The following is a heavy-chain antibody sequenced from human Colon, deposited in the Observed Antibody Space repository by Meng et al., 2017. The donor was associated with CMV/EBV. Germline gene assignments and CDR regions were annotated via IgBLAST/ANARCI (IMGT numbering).Heavy chain of an antibody. J-gene: IGHJ4*02. CDR1: GFNFGSYY. Sequence: GGSLRLSCAASGFNFGSYYMIWVRQAPGKGLEWVANIRQDGSERYYVASVKGRFTISRDNAKHSLYLQMDSLRAEDTAVYYCARSAIAGDDYWGQGTRVTVSS. CDR3: ARSAIAGDDY. V-gene: IGHV3-7*01. CDR2: IRQDGSER. D-gene: IGHD6-13*01.